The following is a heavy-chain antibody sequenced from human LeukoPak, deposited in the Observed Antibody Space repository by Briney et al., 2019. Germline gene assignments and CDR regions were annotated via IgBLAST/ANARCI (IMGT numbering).Heavy chain of an antibody. CDR3: ARDRSRQGGLTGYYFFDY. J-gene: IGHJ4*02. Sequence: PGGSLRLSCAASGFTFSSYAMSWVRQAPGKGLEWVSYISRSSSTIYYADSVKGRFTISRDNAKNSLYLQMNSLRAEDTAVYYCARDRSRQGGLTGYYFFDYWGQGTLVTVSS. CDR1: GFTFSSYA. D-gene: IGHD3-9*01. CDR2: ISRSSSTI. V-gene: IGHV3-48*04.